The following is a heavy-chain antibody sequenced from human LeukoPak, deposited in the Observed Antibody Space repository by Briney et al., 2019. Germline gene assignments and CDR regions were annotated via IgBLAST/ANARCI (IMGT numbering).Heavy chain of an antibody. CDR2: IIPIFGTA. CDR1: GGTFSSYA. Sequence: ASVKVSCKASGGTFSSYAISWVRQAPGQGLEWMGGIIPIFGTANYAQKFQGRVTITADESTSTAYMELSSLRPEDTAVYYCARAAGFGELYDYWGQGTLVTVSS. J-gene: IGHJ4*02. D-gene: IGHD3-10*01. CDR3: ARAAGFGELYDY. V-gene: IGHV1-69*01.